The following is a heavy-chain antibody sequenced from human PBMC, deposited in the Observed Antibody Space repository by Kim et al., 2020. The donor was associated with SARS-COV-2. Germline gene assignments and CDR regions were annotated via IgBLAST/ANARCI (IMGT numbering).Heavy chain of an antibody. V-gene: IGHV1-3*01. D-gene: IGHD6-13*01. CDR2: IDADKGDT. Sequence: ASVKVSCKASGYTFTRHTIHWVRQPPGQGLEWVAWIDADKGDTRYSPKFRDRVTITRDTPATTAYMEMISLTSEDTAMYYCERGGSTWSPEGDFWGQGALVTVS. J-gene: IGHJ4*02. CDR3: ERGGSTWSPEGDF. CDR1: GYTFTRHT.